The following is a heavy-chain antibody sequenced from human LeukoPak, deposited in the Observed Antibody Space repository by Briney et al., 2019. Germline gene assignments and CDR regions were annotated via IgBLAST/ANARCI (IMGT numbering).Heavy chain of an antibody. J-gene: IGHJ4*02. CDR2: IFGSGGST. CDR3: AKTTTEYSSGRYPGRPVDY. Sequence: GGPLRLSCAASGFTFSSDAMYWVRQAPGKGLEWVSGIFGSGGSTHYADSVKGRFTISRDNSKNTVYLQMNSLRAEDTAIYYCAKTTTEYSSGRYPGRPVDYWGQGTLVTVSS. D-gene: IGHD6-19*01. V-gene: IGHV3-23*01. CDR1: GFTFSSDA.